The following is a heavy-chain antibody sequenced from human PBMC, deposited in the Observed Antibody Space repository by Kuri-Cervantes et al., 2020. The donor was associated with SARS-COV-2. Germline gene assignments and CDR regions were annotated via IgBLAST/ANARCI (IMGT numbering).Heavy chain of an antibody. D-gene: IGHD6-6*01. Sequence: SETLSLTCTVSGGSISSGGYYWSWIRQPPGKGLEWIGYTYHSGSTYYNPSLKSRVTISVDRSKNQFSLKLSSVTAADTAVYYCARETSTYSSSIDYWGQGTLVTVSS. V-gene: IGHV4-30-2*01. CDR1: GGSISSGGYY. CDR3: ARETSTYSSSIDY. CDR2: TYHSGST. J-gene: IGHJ4*02.